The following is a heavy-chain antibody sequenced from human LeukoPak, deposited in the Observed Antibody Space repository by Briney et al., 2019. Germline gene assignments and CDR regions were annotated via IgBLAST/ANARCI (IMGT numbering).Heavy chain of an antibody. D-gene: IGHD1-26*01. V-gene: IGHV3-23*01. CDR3: AKDSGSFLFDY. CDR1: GFTFSSYA. Sequence: GGSLRLSCAGSGFTFSSYAMSWVRQAPGKGLEWVSAISGSGGDRYYADSVKGRFTISRDNSKNTVYLQMNSLRAEDTAVYYCAKDSGSFLFDYWGQGTLVTVSS. J-gene: IGHJ4*02. CDR2: ISGSGGDR.